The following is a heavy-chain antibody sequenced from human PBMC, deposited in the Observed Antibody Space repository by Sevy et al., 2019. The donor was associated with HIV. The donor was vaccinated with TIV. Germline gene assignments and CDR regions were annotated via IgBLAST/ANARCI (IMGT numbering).Heavy chain of an antibody. D-gene: IGHD3-22*01. CDR2: ISGCGGRT. CDR3: ANLGTSYYESSSYYYQAPFDY. V-gene: IGHV3-23*01. CDR1: GFTFSSYA. Sequence: GGSLRLSCAASGFTFSSYAMSWVRQAPGKWLEWVSGISGCGGRTYYADSVKGRFTISRDTSKNTLYLQMKSLRAEDTDVYYCANLGTSYYESSSYYYQAPFDYWGQGTLVTVSS. J-gene: IGHJ4*02.